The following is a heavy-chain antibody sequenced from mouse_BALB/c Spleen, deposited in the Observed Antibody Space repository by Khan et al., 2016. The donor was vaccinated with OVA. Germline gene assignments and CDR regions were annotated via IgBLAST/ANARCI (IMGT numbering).Heavy chain of an antibody. CDR1: GYSITSDYA. J-gene: IGHJ3*01. CDR3: VRGRAY. Sequence: EVQLHESGPGLVKPSQSLSLTCTVTGYSITSDYAWNWIRQFPGNKLEWMGYISYSGRTSYTPSLKSRISITRDTSKNQFFLQLNSVTTEDTATYYCVRGRAYWGQGTLVTVSA. CDR2: ISYSGRT. D-gene: IGHD3-3*01. V-gene: IGHV3-2*02.